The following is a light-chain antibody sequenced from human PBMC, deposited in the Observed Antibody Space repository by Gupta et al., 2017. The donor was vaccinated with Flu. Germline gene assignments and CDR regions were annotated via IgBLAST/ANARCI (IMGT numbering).Light chain of an antibody. J-gene: IGKJ2*01. CDR3: QQSYITPYT. V-gene: IGKV1-39*01. Sequence: GDRVTITCRTSQSISNFLNWYQQRPGKAPNLLIYAASSLQGGVPSRFSGSGSETHFTLTISSLQPDDFATYFCQQSYITPYTFGQGTKVEIK. CDR2: AAS. CDR1: QSISNF.